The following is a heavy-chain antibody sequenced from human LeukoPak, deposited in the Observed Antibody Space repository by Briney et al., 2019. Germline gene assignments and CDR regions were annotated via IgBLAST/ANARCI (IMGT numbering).Heavy chain of an antibody. CDR2: ISSSSTYI. CDR3: ARGPIWSGAYYMDV. D-gene: IGHD3-3*01. CDR1: GDSVSSSN. V-gene: IGHV3-21*01. J-gene: IGHJ6*03. Sequence: ETLSLTCTVSGDSVSSSNCYWGWIRQPPGKGLEWVSSISSSSTYIYYADSVKGRFTISRDNAKNSLYLQMNSLRAEDTAAYYCARGPIWSGAYYMDVWGKGTTVTVSS.